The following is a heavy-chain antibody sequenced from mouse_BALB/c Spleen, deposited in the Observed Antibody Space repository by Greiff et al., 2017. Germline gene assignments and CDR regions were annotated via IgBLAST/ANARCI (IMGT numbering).Heavy chain of an antibody. CDR3: TREYGNYGSMDY. CDR1: GFTFSSYT. V-gene: IGHV5-6-4*01. CDR2: ISSGGSYT. J-gene: IGHJ4*01. Sequence: EVKVVESGGGLVKPGGSLKLSCAASGFTFSSYTMSWVRQTPEKRLEWVATISSGGSYTYYPDSVKGRFTISRDNAKNTLYLQMSSLKSEDTAMYYCTREYGNYGSMDYWGQGTSVTVSS. D-gene: IGHD2-1*01.